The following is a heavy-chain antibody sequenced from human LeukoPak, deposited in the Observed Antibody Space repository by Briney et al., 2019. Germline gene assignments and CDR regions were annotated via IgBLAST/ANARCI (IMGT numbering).Heavy chain of an antibody. CDR3: ATWLTGWFDY. Sequence: ASVTVSCKSSGYTLTELSMHWVRQAPGKGLEGMGGFDPEDGETIYAQKFQGRVTMTEDTSTDTAYMELSSLRSEDTAVYYCATWLTGWFDYWGQGTLVTVSS. D-gene: IGHD6-19*01. CDR2: FDPEDGET. V-gene: IGHV1-24*01. J-gene: IGHJ4*02. CDR1: GYTLTELS.